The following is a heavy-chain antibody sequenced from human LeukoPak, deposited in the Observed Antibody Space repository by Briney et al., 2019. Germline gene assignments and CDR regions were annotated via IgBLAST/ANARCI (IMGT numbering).Heavy chain of an antibody. J-gene: IGHJ4*02. Sequence: GGSLRLSCEVSGFSLSRYSMSWVRQAPGKGPEWVSAISTDSDYIYYGDSVKGRFTVSRDNAKNSLYLQMNSLRAEDTALYHCVRASYSTTWYLDSWGQGTPVTVSS. CDR1: GFSLSRYS. CDR3: VRASYSTTWYLDS. V-gene: IGHV3-21*06. CDR2: ISTDSDYI. D-gene: IGHD6-13*01.